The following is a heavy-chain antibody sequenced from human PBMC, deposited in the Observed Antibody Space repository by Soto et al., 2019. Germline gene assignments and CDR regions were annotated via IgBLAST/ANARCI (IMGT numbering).Heavy chain of an antibody. V-gene: IGHV3-33*01. CDR2: IWYDGSNK. CDR3: ARDLVGAMGPDY. J-gene: IGHJ4*02. Sequence: GGSLRLSCAASGFTFSSYGMHWVRQAPGKGLEWVAVIWYDGSNKYYADSVKGRFTISRDNSKNTLYLQMNSLRAEDTAVYYCARDLVGAMGPDYWGQGTLVTVSS. CDR1: GFTFSSYG. D-gene: IGHD1-26*01.